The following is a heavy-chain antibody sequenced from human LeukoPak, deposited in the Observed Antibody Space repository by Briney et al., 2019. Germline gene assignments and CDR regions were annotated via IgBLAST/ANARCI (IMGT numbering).Heavy chain of an antibody. CDR2: INHSGST. D-gene: IGHD3-10*01. J-gene: IGHJ4*02. CDR3: ARGGDRSFDY. Sequence: SETLSLTCAVYGGSFSGYYWSWIRQPPGKGLEWIGEINHSGSTNYNPSLTSRGTISVDTSKNQFSLKLSSVTAADTAVYYCARGGDRSFDYWGQGTLVTVSS. V-gene: IGHV4-34*01. CDR1: GGSFSGYY.